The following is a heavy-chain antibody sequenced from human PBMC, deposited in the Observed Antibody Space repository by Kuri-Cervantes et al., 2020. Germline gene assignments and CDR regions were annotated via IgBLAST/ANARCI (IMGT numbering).Heavy chain of an antibody. CDR1: GYTFTGYY. Sequence: ASVKVSCKASGYTFTGYYMRWVRQAPGQGLEWMGWINPKSGGTNYAQKFQGRVTMTRDTSISTAYMELSSLRSEDTAVYYCARDLGGYSYGDYYYGMDVWGQGTTVTVSS. J-gene: IGHJ6*02. CDR3: ARDLGGYSYGDYYYGMDV. D-gene: IGHD5-18*01. V-gene: IGHV1-2*02. CDR2: INPKSGGT.